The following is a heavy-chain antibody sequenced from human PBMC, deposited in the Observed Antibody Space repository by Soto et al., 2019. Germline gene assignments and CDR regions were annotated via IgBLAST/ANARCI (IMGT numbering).Heavy chain of an antibody. Sequence: ASVKVSCKASGYTFTSYYMHWVRQGPGQGLEWMGIINPSGGSTSYAQKFQGRVTMTRDTSTSTVYMELSSLRSEDTAVYYCARDASLITIFGVVIIGHYYYGMDVWGQGTTVTVSS. D-gene: IGHD3-3*01. CDR3: ARDASLITIFGVVIIGHYYYGMDV. J-gene: IGHJ6*02. CDR2: INPSGGST. CDR1: GYTFTSYY. V-gene: IGHV1-46*01.